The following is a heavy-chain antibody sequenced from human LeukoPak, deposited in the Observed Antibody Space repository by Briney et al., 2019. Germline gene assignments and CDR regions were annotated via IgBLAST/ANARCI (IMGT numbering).Heavy chain of an antibody. D-gene: IGHD4-17*01. V-gene: IGHV4-30-4*01. CDR2: IYYSGST. CDR1: GGSVSSGDYY. Sequence: SETLSLTCTVSGGSVSSGDYYWSWIRQPPGKGLEWIGYIYYSGSTYYNPSLKSRVTISVDTSKNQFSLKLSSVTAADTAVHYCARVDYGDYVLDYWGQGTLVTVSS. CDR3: ARVDYGDYVLDY. J-gene: IGHJ4*02.